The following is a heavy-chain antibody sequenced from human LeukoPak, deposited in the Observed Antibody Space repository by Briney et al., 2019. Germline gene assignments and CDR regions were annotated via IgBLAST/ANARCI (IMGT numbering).Heavy chain of an antibody. V-gene: IGHV4-39*01. CDR3: ARHRPWEYYFDY. D-gene: IGHD1-26*01. CDR1: GGSISSSSYY. CDR2: IDYSGST. J-gene: IGHJ4*02. Sequence: SETLSLTCTVSGGSISSSSYYWGWIRQPPGKGLEWIGSIDYSGSTYYNPSLKSRVTISVDTSKNQFSLKLSSVTAADTAVYYCARHRPWEYYFDYWGQGTLVTVSS.